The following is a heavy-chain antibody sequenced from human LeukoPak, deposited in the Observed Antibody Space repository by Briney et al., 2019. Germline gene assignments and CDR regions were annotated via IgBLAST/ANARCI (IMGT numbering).Heavy chain of an antibody. CDR2: IYYSGST. V-gene: IGHV4-59*08. CDR3: AREVTLESYFDY. J-gene: IGHJ4*02. D-gene: IGHD2-21*02. CDR1: GGSISSYY. Sequence: SETLSLTCTVSGGSISSYYWSWIRQPPGKGLEWIGCIYYSGSTNYNPSLKSRVTISVDTSKNQFSLKLSSVTAADTAVYYCAREVTLESYFDYWGQGTLVTVSS.